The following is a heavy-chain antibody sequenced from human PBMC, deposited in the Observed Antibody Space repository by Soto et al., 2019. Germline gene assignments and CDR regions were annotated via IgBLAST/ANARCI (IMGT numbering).Heavy chain of an antibody. J-gene: IGHJ4*02. D-gene: IGHD6-19*01. CDR2: IWYDGSNK. V-gene: IGHV3-33*01. Sequence: LRLSCAASGLTFSSYGMHWVRQAPGKGLEWVAVIWYDGSNKYYAESVKGRFTISRDNSKNTLYLQMNSLRAEDTAVYYCARDSHVGSGWQLTADYWGQGTLVTVSS. CDR3: ARDSHVGSGWQLTADY. CDR1: GLTFSSYG.